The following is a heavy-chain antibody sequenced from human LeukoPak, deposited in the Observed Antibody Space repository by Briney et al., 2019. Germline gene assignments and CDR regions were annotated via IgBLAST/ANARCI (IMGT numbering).Heavy chain of an antibody. V-gene: IGHV1-69*13. CDR2: IIPIFGTA. D-gene: IGHD2-15*01. J-gene: IGHJ4*02. Sequence: ASVKVSCKASGGTFSSYAISWVRQAPGQGLEWMGGIIPIFGTANYAQKFQGRVTITADESTSTAYMELSSLRSEDTAVYYCARVTKRYCSGGSCSLFDYWGQGTLVTVSS. CDR3: ARVTKRYCSGGSCSLFDY. CDR1: GGTFSSYA.